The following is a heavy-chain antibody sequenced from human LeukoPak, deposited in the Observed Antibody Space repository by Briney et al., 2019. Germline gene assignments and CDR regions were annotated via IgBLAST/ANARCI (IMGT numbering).Heavy chain of an antibody. CDR2: INHSGST. D-gene: IGHD3-16*01. CDR1: GGSFSGYY. J-gene: IGHJ4*02. CDR3: ARTYDYIWGSSHSFDS. Sequence: PSETLSLTCAVYGGSFSGYYWSWIRQPPGKGLEWIGEINHSGSTNYNPSLKSRVTISVDASKNQFSLKLSSVTAADTGVYYCARTYDYIWGSSHSFDSWGQGTLVTVSS. V-gene: IGHV4-34*01.